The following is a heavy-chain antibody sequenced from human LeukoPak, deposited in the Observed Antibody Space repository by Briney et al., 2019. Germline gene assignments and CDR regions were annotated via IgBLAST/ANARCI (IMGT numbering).Heavy chain of an antibody. V-gene: IGHV3-23*01. CDR3: ASTTSSSWYRSGDY. D-gene: IGHD6-13*01. CDR2: ISGSGGST. CDR1: GFTFSSYA. J-gene: IGHJ4*02. Sequence: GGSLRLSCAASGFTFSSYAMSWVRQAPGKGLEWVSAISGSGGSTYYADSVKGRFTISRDNAKNSLYLQMNSLRAEDTAVYYCASTTSSSWYRSGDYWGQGTLVTVSS.